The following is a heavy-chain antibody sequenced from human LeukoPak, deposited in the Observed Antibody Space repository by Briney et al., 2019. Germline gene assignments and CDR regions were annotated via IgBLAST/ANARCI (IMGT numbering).Heavy chain of an antibody. CDR1: GFIFSTYA. D-gene: IGHD3-16*02. CDR3: AKSLYGGCDY. V-gene: IGHV3-23*01. Sequence: PGGSLRLSCAASGFIFSTYAMSWVRQAPGKGLEWVSGVNGNGGSTSYADFVKGRFTIFRDNSKNTVYLQMNSLRVEDTAVYYCAKSLYGGCDYWGQGTVVTVSP. J-gene: IGHJ4*02. CDR2: VNGNGGST.